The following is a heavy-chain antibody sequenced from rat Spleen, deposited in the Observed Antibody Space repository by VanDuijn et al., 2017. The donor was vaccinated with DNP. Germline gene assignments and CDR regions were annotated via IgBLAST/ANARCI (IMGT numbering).Heavy chain of an antibody. J-gene: IGHJ2*01. CDR1: GFTFSTFG. Sequence: EVQLVESGGGLVQPGRSLKLSCAASGFTFSTFGMAWVRQAPEEGLEWVATITSDGSNTFYPDSVNGRFTISRDNAESTLYLQMDSLRSEDTATYYCAKDGTVAPFDYWGQGVLVTVSS. V-gene: IGHV5-29*01. CDR2: ITSDGSNT. CDR3: AKDGTVAPFDY. D-gene: IGHD1-1*01.